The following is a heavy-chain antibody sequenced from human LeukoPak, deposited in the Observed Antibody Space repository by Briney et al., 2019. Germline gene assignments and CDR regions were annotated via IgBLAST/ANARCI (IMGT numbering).Heavy chain of an antibody. CDR2: INHSGST. CDR1: GGSFSGYY. D-gene: IGHD4-17*01. J-gene: IGHJ4*02. V-gene: IGHV4-34*01. Sequence: SETLSLTCAVYGGSFSGYYWSWIRQPPGKGLEWIGEINHSGSTNYNPSLKSRVTISVDTSKNQFSLKLSSVTAADTAVYYCAPYYGDYFFAYWGQGTLVTVSS. CDR3: APYYGDYFFAY.